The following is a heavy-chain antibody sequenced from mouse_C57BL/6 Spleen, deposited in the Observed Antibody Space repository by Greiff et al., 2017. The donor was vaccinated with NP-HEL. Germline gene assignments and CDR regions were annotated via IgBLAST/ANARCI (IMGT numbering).Heavy chain of an antibody. D-gene: IGHD1-1*01. V-gene: IGHV1-80*01. J-gene: IGHJ1*03. Sequence: VQLQQSGAELVKPGASVKISCKASGYAFSSYWMNWVKQRPGKGLEWIGQIYPGDGDTNYNGKFKGKATLTADKSSSTAYMQLSSLTSEDSAVYFCARSKPYYYGSSHWYFDVWGTGTTVTVSS. CDR1: GYAFSSYW. CDR3: ARSKPYYYGSSHWYFDV. CDR2: IYPGDGDT.